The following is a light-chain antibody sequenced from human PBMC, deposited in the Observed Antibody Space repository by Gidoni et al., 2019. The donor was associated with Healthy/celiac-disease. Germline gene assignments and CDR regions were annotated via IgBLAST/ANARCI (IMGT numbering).Light chain of an antibody. CDR3: QQYYSTPVT. CDR1: QSVLYSSNNKHY. J-gene: IGKJ5*01. Sequence: DIVMTQSPDSLAVSLGERATINCKSSQSVLYSSNNKHYLAWYQQKPGQPPKLLIYWASTRESGVPDRFSGSWSVTDFTLTISSLQAEDVAVYYCQQYYSTPVTFGQGTRLEIK. V-gene: IGKV4-1*01. CDR2: WAS.